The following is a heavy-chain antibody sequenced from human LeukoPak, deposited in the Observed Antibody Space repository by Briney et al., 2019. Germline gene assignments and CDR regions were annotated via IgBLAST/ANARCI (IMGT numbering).Heavy chain of an antibody. D-gene: IGHD6-13*01. CDR1: RFTFSTYA. J-gene: IGHJ4*02. V-gene: IGHV3-23*01. CDR2: ISGSDGST. Sequence: GGSLRLSCAASRFTFSTYAMSWVRQPPGKGLEWVSAISGSDGSTYYADSVKGRFTISRDNSKNTLYLQMNSLRAEDTAVYYCAKAVSSSWYIFDYWGQGTLVTVSS. CDR3: AKAVSSSWYIFDY.